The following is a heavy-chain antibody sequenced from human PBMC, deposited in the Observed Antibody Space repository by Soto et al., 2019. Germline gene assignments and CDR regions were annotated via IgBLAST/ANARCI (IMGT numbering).Heavy chain of an antibody. V-gene: IGHV4-4*02. Sequence: QLQLQESGPGLVRPSGTLSLTCAVSGGFTSTNNWWSWVRQPPGKGLEWIGDAYHSGSTEYNPSRKSRFSISVDKSKNQFSLKLTSATAADTAVYYCARSPPSSYYGGSGTFDYWGQGTLVTVSS. CDR1: GGFTSTNNW. D-gene: IGHD3-10*01. CDR3: ARSPPSSYYGGSGTFDY. J-gene: IGHJ4*02. CDR2: AYHSGST.